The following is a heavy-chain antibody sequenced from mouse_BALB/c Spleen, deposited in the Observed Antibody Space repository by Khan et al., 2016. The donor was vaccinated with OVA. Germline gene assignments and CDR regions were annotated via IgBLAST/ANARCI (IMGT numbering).Heavy chain of an antibody. CDR2: ISSGGDYT. CDR1: GFIFSSYS. CDR3: ASHLTGSFAY. J-gene: IGHJ3*01. D-gene: IGHD4-1*01. Sequence: EVQLLETGGDLVKPGGSLKLSCAASGFIFSSYSMSWVRQTPDKRLEWVATISSGGDYTYYPDSVKGRFTISRDDAKNTLYLQMSSLKSEDTAMYYCASHLTGSFAYGGQGTLVTVSA. V-gene: IGHV5-6*01.